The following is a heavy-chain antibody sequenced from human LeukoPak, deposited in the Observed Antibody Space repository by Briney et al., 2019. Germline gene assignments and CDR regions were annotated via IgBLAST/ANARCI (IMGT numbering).Heavy chain of an antibody. V-gene: IGHV3-21*01. CDR2: ISSSSSYI. CDR1: GLSFSSYT. J-gene: IGHJ4*02. D-gene: IGHD1-26*01. CDR3: ARKGATTYLDY. Sequence: GGSLRLSCAPSGLSFSSYTIHWVRQAPGKGLEWVSSISSSSSYIYYADSVKGRFTISRDNAKNSLYLQMNSLRAEDTAVYYCARKGATTYLDYWGQGTLVTVSS.